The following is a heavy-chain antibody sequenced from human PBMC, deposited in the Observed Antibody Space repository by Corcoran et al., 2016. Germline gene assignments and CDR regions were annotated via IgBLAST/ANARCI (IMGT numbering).Heavy chain of an antibody. CDR1: GFTFSSYG. J-gene: IGHJ4*02. CDR3: AKDLMTTVLSPLLDY. V-gene: IGHV3-30*18. Sequence: QVQLVESGGGVVQPGRSLRLSCAASGFTFSSYGMHWVRQAPGKGLEWVAVISYDGSNKYYADSVKGRFTISRDNSKNTLYLQMNSLRGEDTAVYYCAKDLMTTVLSPLLDYWGQGTLVTVSS. CDR2: ISYDGSNK. D-gene: IGHD4-17*01.